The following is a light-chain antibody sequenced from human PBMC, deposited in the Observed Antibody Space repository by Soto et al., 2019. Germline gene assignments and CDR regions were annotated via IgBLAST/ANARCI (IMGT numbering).Light chain of an antibody. J-gene: IGKJ1*01. CDR3: QKYNTAPLT. CDR1: QDISTY. CDR2: AAS. Sequence: DIRMTQSPSSLSPSVGDRVTIACRASQDISTYLAWYQQKPGKVPKLLIYAASTLLSGVPSRFSGSGSGTDFTLTISSLQPEDVATYYCQKYNTAPLTFGQGTKVDIK. V-gene: IGKV1-27*01.